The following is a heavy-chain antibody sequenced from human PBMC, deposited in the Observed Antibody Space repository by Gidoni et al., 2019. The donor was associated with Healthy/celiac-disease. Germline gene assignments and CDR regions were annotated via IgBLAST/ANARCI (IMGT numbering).Heavy chain of an antibody. V-gene: IGHV4-34*01. CDR3: ARPIAAAGTRYFDL. CDR2: INHSGST. D-gene: IGHD6-13*01. Sequence: IGEINHSGSTNYNPSLKSRVTISVDTSKKQFSLKLRSVTAADTAVYYCARPIAAAGTRYFDLWTRGTPVIVTS. J-gene: IGHJ2*01.